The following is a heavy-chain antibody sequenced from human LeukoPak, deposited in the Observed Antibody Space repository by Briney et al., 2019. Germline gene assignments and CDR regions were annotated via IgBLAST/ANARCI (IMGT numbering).Heavy chain of an antibody. V-gene: IGHV1-18*01. CDR1: GYTFTSCG. J-gene: IGHJ4*02. CDR3: ARVGRVDSSSGWDDY. D-gene: IGHD6-13*01. CDR2: ISAYNGNT. Sequence: ASVKVSCKASGYTFTSCGISWVRQAPGQGLEWMGWISAYNGNTNYAQKLQGRVTMTTDTSTSTAYMELRSLRSDDTAVYYCARVGRVDSSSGWDDYWGQGTLVTVSS.